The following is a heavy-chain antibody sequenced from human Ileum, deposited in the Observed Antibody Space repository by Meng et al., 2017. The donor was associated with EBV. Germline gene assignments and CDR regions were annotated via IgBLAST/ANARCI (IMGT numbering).Heavy chain of an antibody. Sequence: VPWRELARALVKLWEDLALTCAVCGGSISRSDWWGWVGQPQGKGLEWIGEPSTSGRTNYSPSLKSRVTISLDKSKNQLSLKLNSVTAADTAVYYCASSDYYRSDYWGQGTLVTVSS. D-gene: IGHD3-22*01. V-gene: IGHV4-4*02. CDR2: PSTSGRT. CDR3: ASSDYYRSDY. J-gene: IGHJ4*02. CDR1: GGSISRSDW.